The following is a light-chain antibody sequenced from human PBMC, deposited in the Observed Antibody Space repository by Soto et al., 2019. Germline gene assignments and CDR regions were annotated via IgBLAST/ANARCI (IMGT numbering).Light chain of an antibody. CDR3: QQRSHWPRGT. V-gene: IGKV3-11*01. CDR2: DAS. J-gene: IGKJ4*01. CDR1: QSVSSY. Sequence: EIVLTQSPATLSLSPGERATLSCRASQSVSSYLAWYQQKPGQAPRLLIYDASNRATGIPARFSGSGSGTDFTLTISSLEPEDFAVYYCQQRSHWPRGTFGGGTKVDIK.